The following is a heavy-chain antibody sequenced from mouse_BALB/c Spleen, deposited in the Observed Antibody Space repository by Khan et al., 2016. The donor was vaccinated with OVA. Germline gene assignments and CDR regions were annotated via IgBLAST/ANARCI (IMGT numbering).Heavy chain of an antibody. Sequence: QVQLQQSGAELVKPGASVKLSCTTSGYTFTSYWIQWVKQRPGQGLGWIGQIFPGTGTTYSNETFKAKATLTVDTSSSTAYIQLSSLTSEDSAVYFCARGYFGNYEFAYWGQGTLVTVSA. J-gene: IGHJ3*01. CDR3: ARGYFGNYEFAY. CDR2: IFPGTGTT. V-gene: IGHV1S132*01. CDR1: GYTFTSYW. D-gene: IGHD2-1*01.